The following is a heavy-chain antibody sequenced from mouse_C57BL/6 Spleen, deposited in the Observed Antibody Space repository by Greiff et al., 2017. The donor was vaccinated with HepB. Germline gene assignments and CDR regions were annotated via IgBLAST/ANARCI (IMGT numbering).Heavy chain of an antibody. J-gene: IGHJ4*01. CDR1: GYTFTDYY. V-gene: IGHV1-76*01. CDR2: IYPGSGNT. CDR3: ARCATTRANGD. D-gene: IGHD4-1*01. Sequence: QVQLQQSGAELVRPGASVKLSCKASGYTFTDYYINWVKQRPGQGLEWIARIYPGSGNTYYNEKFKGKATLTAEKSSSTAYMQLSSLTSEASAVSACARCATTRANGDWGHGTTVTVSS.